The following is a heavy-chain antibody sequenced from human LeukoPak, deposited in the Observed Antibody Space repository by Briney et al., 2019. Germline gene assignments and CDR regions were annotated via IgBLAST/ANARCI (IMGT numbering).Heavy chain of an antibody. CDR1: GFTFNSYG. CDR3: ARDYCRTTSCLES. V-gene: IGHV3-33*01. CDR2: IWPDGSNK. Sequence: GGSLRLSCAASGFTFNSYGMFWVRQAPGRGLEWVAFIWPDGSNKLYGDSVKGRFTISRDNSKNTVYLQMNSLRAEDTAVYYCARDYCRTTSCLESWGQGTLVTVSS. D-gene: IGHD2-2*01. J-gene: IGHJ4*02.